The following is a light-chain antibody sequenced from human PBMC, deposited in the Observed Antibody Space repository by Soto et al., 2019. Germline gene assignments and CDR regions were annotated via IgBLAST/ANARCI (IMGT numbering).Light chain of an antibody. J-gene: IGKJ1*01. CDR3: QHYNSPPTT. CDR1: QSISSL. V-gene: IGKV1-5*03. Sequence: DIPMTQSPSTLSASVGDRVTITCRASQSISSLLAWYQQKPGKAPNLLIYKASSLASGVPSRFSGSGSGTVFTLTSSSLQPDDFATYYYQHYNSPPTTFGQGTKVEIK. CDR2: KAS.